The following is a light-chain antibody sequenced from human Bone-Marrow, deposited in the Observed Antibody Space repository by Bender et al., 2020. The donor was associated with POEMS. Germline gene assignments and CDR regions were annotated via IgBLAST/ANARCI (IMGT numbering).Light chain of an antibody. CDR1: SSNIGAHA. CDR3: VAWDASLNGWV. J-gene: IGLJ3*02. Sequence: QSVLTQPPSASGTPGQRVTISCSGGSSNIGAHAVNWYQHLPGTAPKLLIYSSHRRPSEVPDRFSGSRSGTSASLAISGLRSDDEADYYCVAWDASLNGWVFGGGTKLTVL. V-gene: IGLV1-44*01. CDR2: SSH.